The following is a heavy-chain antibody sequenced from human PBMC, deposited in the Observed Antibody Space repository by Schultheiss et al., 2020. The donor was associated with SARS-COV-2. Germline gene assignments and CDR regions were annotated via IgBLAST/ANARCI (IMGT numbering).Heavy chain of an antibody. Sequence: SVKVSCKASGGTFSSYAISWVRQAPGQGLEWMGGIIPIFGTANYAQKFQGRVTITADESTSTAYMELRSLRSDDTAVYYCARGRLVEAGWDYYYYGMDVWGQGTTVTVSS. J-gene: IGHJ6*02. D-gene: IGHD6-19*01. CDR1: GGTFSSYA. V-gene: IGHV1-69*13. CDR2: IIPIFGTA. CDR3: ARGRLVEAGWDYYYYGMDV.